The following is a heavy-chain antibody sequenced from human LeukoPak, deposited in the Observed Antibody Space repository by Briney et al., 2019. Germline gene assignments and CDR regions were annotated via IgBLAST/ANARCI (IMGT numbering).Heavy chain of an antibody. V-gene: IGHV3-7*03. CDR2: IKQDGSEK. D-gene: IGHD6-19*01. J-gene: IGHJ4*02. CDR1: GFTFSSYW. CDR3: ARPYSSGWKDNFDY. Sequence: TGGSLRLSCAASGFTFSSYWMSWVRQAPGKGLEWVANIKQDGSEKYYVDSVEGRFTISRDNAKNSPYLQMNSLRAEDTAVYYCARPYSSGWKDNFDYWGQGTLVTVSS.